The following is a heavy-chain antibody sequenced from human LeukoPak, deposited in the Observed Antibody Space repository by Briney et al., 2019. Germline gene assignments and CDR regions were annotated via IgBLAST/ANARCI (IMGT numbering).Heavy chain of an antibody. D-gene: IGHD3-22*01. Sequence: SGGSLRLSCAASGFTFSDYYMSWIRQAPGKGLEWVSYISSSGSTIYYADSVKGRFTISRDNAKNSLYLQMNSLRAEDTAVYYCARETYYYDSSGSFSYWGQGTLVTVSS. V-gene: IGHV3-11*01. CDR3: ARETYYYDSSGSFSY. J-gene: IGHJ4*02. CDR2: ISSSGSTI. CDR1: GFTFSDYY.